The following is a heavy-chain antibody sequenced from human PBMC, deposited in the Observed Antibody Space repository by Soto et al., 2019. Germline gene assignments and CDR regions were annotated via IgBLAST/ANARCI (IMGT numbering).Heavy chain of an antibody. CDR2: IKSKADGGTT. CDR3: AKETYSGSSLFDY. D-gene: IGHD1-26*01. J-gene: IGHJ4*02. CDR1: GFTFSDAW. Sequence: GGSLRLSGAGSGFTFSDAWINWVRQAPGKGLEWVGRIKSKADGGTTDFAAPVKGRFAISRDDSKDMMYMQMNSLKTEDTAVYYCAKETYSGSSLFDYWGQGTLVTVSS. V-gene: IGHV3-15*07.